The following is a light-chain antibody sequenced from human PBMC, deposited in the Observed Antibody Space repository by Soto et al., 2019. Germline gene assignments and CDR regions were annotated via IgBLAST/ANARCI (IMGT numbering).Light chain of an antibody. CDR2: GAS. CDR1: RSVGTT. Sequence: EMVMTQSPATLSVSPGERVILSCRASRSVGTTLAWYQQKPGQAPRLLIYGASTRATGIPARFSGSGSGTDFTLTISSLQSEDFAVYYCQQYNNWPHIYTFGQGTKLEIK. J-gene: IGKJ2*01. V-gene: IGKV3-15*01. CDR3: QQYNNWPHIYT.